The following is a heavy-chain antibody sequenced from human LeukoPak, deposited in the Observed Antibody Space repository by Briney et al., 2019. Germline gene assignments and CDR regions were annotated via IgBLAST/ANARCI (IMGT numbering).Heavy chain of an antibody. CDR1: GGSTSSGSYY. V-gene: IGHV4-61*02. D-gene: IGHD4-11*01. J-gene: IGHJ5*02. Sequence: LSCTVSGGSTSSGSYYWSWIRQPAGEGLEWIGRIYTSGSTNYNPSLKSRVTISVDTSKNQFSLKLSSVTAADTAVYYCARDQAVSWFDPWGQGTLVTVSS. CDR3: ARDQAVSWFDP. CDR2: IYTSGST.